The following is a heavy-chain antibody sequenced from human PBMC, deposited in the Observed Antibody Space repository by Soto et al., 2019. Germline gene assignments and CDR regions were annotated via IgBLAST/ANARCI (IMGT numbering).Heavy chain of an antibody. CDR2: FDPEDGET. D-gene: IGHD2-2*01. J-gene: IGHJ6*03. V-gene: IGHV1-24*01. Sequence: ASVKVSCKVSGYTLTELSMHWVRQAPGKGLEWMGGFDPEDGETIYAQKFQGRVTMTEDTSTDTAYMELSSLRSEDTAVYYCARDYCSSTSCQIYYYYYYMDVWGKGTTVTVSS. CDR3: ARDYCSSTSCQIYYYYYYMDV. CDR1: GYTLTELS.